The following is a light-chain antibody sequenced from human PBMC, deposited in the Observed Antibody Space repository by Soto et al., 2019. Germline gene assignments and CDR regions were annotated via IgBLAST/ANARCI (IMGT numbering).Light chain of an antibody. Sequence: DIQMTHSPSTLSASVLDIVTITFRASQSINSWLAWYQQKPGQAPELLIFDASTLKGGVPSKFSGSGSGTAFTLTISSLQPDDFATYFCLQYNSYSTWTFGQGTKVDI. V-gene: IGKV1-5*01. CDR1: QSINSW. CDR3: LQYNSYSTWT. J-gene: IGKJ1*01. CDR2: DAS.